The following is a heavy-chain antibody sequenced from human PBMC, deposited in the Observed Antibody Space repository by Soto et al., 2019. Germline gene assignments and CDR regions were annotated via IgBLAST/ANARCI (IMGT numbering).Heavy chain of an antibody. D-gene: IGHD3-10*01. CDR2: INTNNGNT. CDR3: ARDMVRGVIINYFDP. CDR1: GYTFTSYG. Sequence: VSVKVSCKASGYTFTSYGISWVRQAPGQGLEWLGWINTNNGNTNYAQKLQGRVTMTTDTSTSTAYMELRSLRSDDTAVYFCARDMVRGVIINYFDPWGQGTLVTVSS. J-gene: IGHJ5*02. V-gene: IGHV1-18*04.